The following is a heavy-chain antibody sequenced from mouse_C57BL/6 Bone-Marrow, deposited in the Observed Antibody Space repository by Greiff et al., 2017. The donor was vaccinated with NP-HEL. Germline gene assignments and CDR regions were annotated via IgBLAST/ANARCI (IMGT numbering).Heavy chain of an antibody. J-gene: IGHJ2*01. Sequence: VQLQQPGAELVRPGASVKLSCKASGYTFTSYGMNWVKQSPIQGLEWIGNINPSNGETNYNQKFKDKATLTVDKSSSTANMQLSSLTSEDSAVYYCARPGFGYWGQGTTLTVSS. CDR1: GYTFTSYG. CDR3: ARPGFGY. V-gene: IGHV1-52*01. CDR2: INPSNGET.